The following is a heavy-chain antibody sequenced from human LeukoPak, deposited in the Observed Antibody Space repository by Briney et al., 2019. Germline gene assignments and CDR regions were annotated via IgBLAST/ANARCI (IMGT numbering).Heavy chain of an antibody. CDR1: GFTVSSNY. CDR3: ARACSSTSCHWWYFQH. V-gene: IGHV3-66*01. D-gene: IGHD2-2*01. CDR2: IYSGGST. Sequence: GGSLRLSCAASGFTVSSNYMSWVRQAPGKGLEWVSVIYSGGSTYYADSVKGRFTISRDNSKNTLYLQMNSLRAEDTAVYYCARACSSTSCHWWYFQHWGQGTLVTVSS. J-gene: IGHJ1*01.